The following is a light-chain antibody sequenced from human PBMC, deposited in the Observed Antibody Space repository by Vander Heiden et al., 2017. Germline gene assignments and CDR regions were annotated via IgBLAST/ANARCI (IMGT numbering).Light chain of an antibody. V-gene: IGLV1-40*01. J-gene: IGLJ2*01. CDR3: QSYDSSLSGVV. CDR1: SSNIGAGYD. Sequence: VLTQPPSVSGAPGQRVTIACTGSSSNIGAGYDVHWYQQLPGTAPKLLIYGNSNRPSGVPDRFSGSKSGTSASLAITGLQAEDEADYYCQSYDSSLSGVVFGGGTKLTVL. CDR2: GNS.